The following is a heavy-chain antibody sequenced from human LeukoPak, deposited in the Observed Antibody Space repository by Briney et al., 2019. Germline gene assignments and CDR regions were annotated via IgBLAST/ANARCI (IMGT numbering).Heavy chain of an antibody. CDR2: ISSSSSYI. J-gene: IGHJ4*02. Sequence: GGSLRLSCAASGFTFSSYSMNWVRQAPGKGLEWVSSISSSSSYIHYADSVKGRLTISRDNAKNSLYLQMNSLRAEDTAVYYCARDRGSVLRSLEWLLGPDYWGQGTLVTVSS. CDR1: GFTFSSYS. CDR3: ARDRGSVLRSLEWLLGPDY. D-gene: IGHD3-3*01. V-gene: IGHV3-21*01.